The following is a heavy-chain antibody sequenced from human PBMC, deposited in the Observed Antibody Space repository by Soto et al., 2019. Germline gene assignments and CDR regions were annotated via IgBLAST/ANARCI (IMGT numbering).Heavy chain of an antibody. D-gene: IGHD5-12*01. Sequence: ASVKVSCKASGYTFTSYYMHWVRQAPGQGLEWMGIINPSGGSTSYAQKFQGRVTMTRDTSTSTVYMELSSLRSEDTAVYYCARDLGYSGYDSFDYYFDYWGQGTLVTVSS. CDR1: GYTFTSYY. CDR2: INPSGGST. V-gene: IGHV1-46*01. J-gene: IGHJ4*02. CDR3: ARDLGYSGYDSFDYYFDY.